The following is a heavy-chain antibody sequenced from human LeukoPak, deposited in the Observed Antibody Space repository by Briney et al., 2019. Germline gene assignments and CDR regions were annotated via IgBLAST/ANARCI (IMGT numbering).Heavy chain of an antibody. J-gene: IGHJ4*02. CDR2: INHSGST. CDR3: ARVGDYYGSGSYYNFDY. D-gene: IGHD3-10*01. CDR1: GGSFSGYY. V-gene: IGHV4-34*01. Sequence: PSETLSLTCAVYGGSFSGYYWSWIRQPPAKGLEWIGEINHSGSTNYNPSLKSRVTLSVDTSKNQFSLKLSSVTAADTAVYYCARVGDYYGSGSYYNFDYWGQGTLVTVSS.